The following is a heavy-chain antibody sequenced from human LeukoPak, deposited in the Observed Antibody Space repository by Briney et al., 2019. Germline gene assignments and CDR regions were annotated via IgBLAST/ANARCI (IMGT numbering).Heavy chain of an antibody. CDR1: GFTFSSYS. J-gene: IGHJ4*02. Sequence: GGSLRLSCAASGFTFSSYSMNWVRQAPGKGLEWVSGITGSGGSTYYADSVKGRFTISRDNSKNTLYLQMNSLRAEDTAVYYCAKDEEAAAGNIDYWGQGTLVTVSS. CDR3: AKDEEAAAGNIDY. D-gene: IGHD6-13*01. CDR2: ITGSGGST. V-gene: IGHV3-23*01.